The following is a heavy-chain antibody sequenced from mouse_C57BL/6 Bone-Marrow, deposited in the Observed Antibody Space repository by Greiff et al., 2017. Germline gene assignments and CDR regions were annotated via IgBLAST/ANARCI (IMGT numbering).Heavy chain of an antibody. CDR3: AREVYGKRGYYDAMDY. D-gene: IGHD2-1*01. V-gene: IGHV1-7*01. Sequence: QVQLKESGAELAKPGASVKLSCKASGYTFTSYWMHWVKQRPGQGLEWIGYINPSSGYTKYNQKFKDKATLTADKSASTAYMQLSSLTYEDSAVYYWAREVYGKRGYYDAMDYWGQGTSGTVSS. CDR1: GYTFTSYW. J-gene: IGHJ4*01. CDR2: INPSSGYT.